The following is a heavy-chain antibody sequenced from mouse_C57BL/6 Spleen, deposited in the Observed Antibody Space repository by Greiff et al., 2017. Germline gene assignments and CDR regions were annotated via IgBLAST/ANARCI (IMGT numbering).Heavy chain of an antibody. Sequence: EVKVVESGGGLVQPGGSLSLSCAASGFTFTDYYMSWVRQPPGKALEWLGFIRNKANGYTTEYSASVKGRFTISRDNSQSILYLQMNALRAEDSATYYCARYPGDGSSDNYAMDYWGQGTSVTVSS. D-gene: IGHD1-1*01. V-gene: IGHV7-3*01. CDR3: ARYPGDGSSDNYAMDY. J-gene: IGHJ4*01. CDR2: IRNKANGYTT. CDR1: GFTFTDYY.